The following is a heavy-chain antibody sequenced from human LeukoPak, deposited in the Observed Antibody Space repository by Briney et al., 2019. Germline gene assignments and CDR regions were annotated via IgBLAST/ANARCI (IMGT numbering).Heavy chain of an antibody. CDR1: GFTFDDYG. CDR2: VLWHGGST. J-gene: IGHJ2*01. Sequence: GGFLRLSCAASGFTFDDYGMSWVRQAPGKGLEWVSGVLWHGGSTGYADSVKGRFAISRDNAKNSLYLQMNSLRAEDTALYYCARDFTEYSSYWHFDLWGRGTLVTVSS. D-gene: IGHD6-6*01. V-gene: IGHV3-20*04. CDR3: ARDFTEYSSYWHFDL.